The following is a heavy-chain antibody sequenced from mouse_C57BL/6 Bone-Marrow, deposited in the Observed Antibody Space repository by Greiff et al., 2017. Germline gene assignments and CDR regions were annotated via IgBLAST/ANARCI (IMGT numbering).Heavy chain of an antibody. CDR3: ARWLPFSY. V-gene: IGHV1-26*01. Sequence: EVKLQQSGPELVKPGASVKISCKASGYTFTDYYMNWVKQSHGKSLEWIGDINPNNGGTSYNQKFKGKATLTVDKSSSTAYMELRSLTSEDSAVYYCARWLPFSYWGQGTRVTVSA. CDR2: INPNNGGT. D-gene: IGHD2-2*01. J-gene: IGHJ3*01. CDR1: GYTFTDYY.